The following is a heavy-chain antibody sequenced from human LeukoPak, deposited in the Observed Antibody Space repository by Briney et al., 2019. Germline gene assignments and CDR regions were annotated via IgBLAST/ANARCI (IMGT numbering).Heavy chain of an antibody. CDR1: GGTFSSYA. Sequence: ASVKVSCKASGGTFSSYAISWVRQAPGQGLEWMGGIIPIFGTANYAQKFQGRVTITADESTSTAYMELSSLRSEDTAAYYCARVLESSSSWYSYYYYYGMDVWGQGTTVTVSS. CDR3: ARVLESSSSWYSYYYYYGMDV. D-gene: IGHD6-13*01. J-gene: IGHJ6*02. CDR2: IIPIFGTA. V-gene: IGHV1-69*13.